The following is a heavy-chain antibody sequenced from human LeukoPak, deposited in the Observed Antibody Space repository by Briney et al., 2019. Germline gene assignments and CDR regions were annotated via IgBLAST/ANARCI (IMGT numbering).Heavy chain of an antibody. Sequence: GGSLRLSCAASGFTFSSYGMHWVRQAPGKGLEWVAFIRYDGSNKYYADSVKGRFTISRDNSKNTLYLQMNSLRAEDTAVYYCARVRAFGGVIGIFDYWGQGTLVTVSS. CDR2: IRYDGSNK. V-gene: IGHV3-30*02. CDR3: ARVRAFGGVIGIFDY. J-gene: IGHJ4*02. D-gene: IGHD3-16*02. CDR1: GFTFSSYG.